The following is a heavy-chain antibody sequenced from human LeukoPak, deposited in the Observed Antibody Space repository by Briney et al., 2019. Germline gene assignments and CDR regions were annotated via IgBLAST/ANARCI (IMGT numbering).Heavy chain of an antibody. J-gene: IGHJ4*02. CDR1: GFTFISYE. Sequence: GGSLRLSCAASGFTFISYEMNWVRQAPGKGREWVSYISTSGSTIYYADSLKGRFTISRDNAKNSLYPQVNSLRAEDTAVYYCARDMSGPGFWSGSYGTFDYWGQGTLVTVSS. CDR2: ISTSGSTI. CDR3: ARDMSGPGFWSGSYGTFDY. V-gene: IGHV3-48*03. D-gene: IGHD3-3*01.